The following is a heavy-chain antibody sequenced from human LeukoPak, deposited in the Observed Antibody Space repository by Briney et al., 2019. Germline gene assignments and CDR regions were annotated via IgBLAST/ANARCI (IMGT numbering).Heavy chain of an antibody. CDR2: INHSGST. D-gene: IGHD3-10*01. J-gene: IGHJ4*02. Sequence: SETLSLTCAVYGGSFSGYYWSWIRQPPGKGLEWIGEINHSGSTNYNPSLKSRVTISEDTSKNQFSLKLSSVTAADTAVYYCARGYYYGSGSYPAYWGQGTLVTVSS. V-gene: IGHV4-34*01. CDR3: ARGYYYGSGSYPAY. CDR1: GGSFSGYY.